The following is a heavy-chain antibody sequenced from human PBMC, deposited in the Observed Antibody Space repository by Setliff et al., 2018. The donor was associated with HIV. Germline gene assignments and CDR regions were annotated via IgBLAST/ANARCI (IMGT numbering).Heavy chain of an antibody. CDR2: IFYTGST. CDR1: DGSISTFY. J-gene: IGHJ4*02. Sequence: WVTRCVTCTVTDGSISTFYWSWIRQHPGKGLEWIGYIFYTGSTNYNPSLKSRVTISEDTSKNQFSLKMRSVTAEDTAVYYCATSPAGEILGSRPFYFDYWGQGTLVTVS. CDR3: ATSPAGEILGSRPFYFDY. D-gene: IGHD3-10*01. V-gene: IGHV4-59*07.